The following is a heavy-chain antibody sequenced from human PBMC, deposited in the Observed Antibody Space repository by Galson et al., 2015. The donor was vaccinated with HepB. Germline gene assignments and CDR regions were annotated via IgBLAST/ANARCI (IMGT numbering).Heavy chain of an antibody. V-gene: IGHV4-59*01. Sequence: LSLTCTVSGGSISSYYWSWIRQPPGKGLEWIGYIYNSGSTNYNPSLKSRVTISVDTAKNQFSLKLRSVTAADTAVYYCTRDMRPFTSGWRAFDIWGQGTMGTVSS. CDR3: TRDMRPFTSGWRAFDI. D-gene: IGHD6-19*01. CDR1: GGSISSYY. CDR2: IYNSGST. J-gene: IGHJ3*02.